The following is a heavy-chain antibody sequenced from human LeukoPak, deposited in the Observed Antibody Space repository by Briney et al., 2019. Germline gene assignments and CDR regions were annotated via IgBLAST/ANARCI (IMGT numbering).Heavy chain of an antibody. V-gene: IGHV3-74*01. CDR3: AGYPNDGEDL. CDR2: ISSDGLTA. Sequence: GGSLRLSCAASGFSISHFWMYWVRQAPGKGLLWVARISSDGLTAGYADSVKGRFTISRDNAENTLYLQMNSLRAEDTAVFCCAGYPNDGEDLWGQGTLVTVFS. CDR1: GFSISHFW. J-gene: IGHJ5*02. D-gene: IGHD4-17*01.